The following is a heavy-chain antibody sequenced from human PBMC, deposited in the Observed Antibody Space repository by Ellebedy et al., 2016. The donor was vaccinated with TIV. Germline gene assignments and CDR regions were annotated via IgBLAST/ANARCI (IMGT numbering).Heavy chain of an antibody. Sequence: SGPTLVKPTQTLTLTCTFSGFSLSTSGMCVSWIRQPPGKALEWLALIYWNDDKRYSPSLKSRLTITKDASKNQVVLTMTNMDPVDTATYYCAQGSRNSLRPITDYWGQGTLVTVSS. CDR2: IYWNDDK. CDR3: AQGSRNSLRPITDY. D-gene: IGHD2-21*01. CDR1: GFSLSTSGMC. J-gene: IGHJ4*02. V-gene: IGHV2-5*08.